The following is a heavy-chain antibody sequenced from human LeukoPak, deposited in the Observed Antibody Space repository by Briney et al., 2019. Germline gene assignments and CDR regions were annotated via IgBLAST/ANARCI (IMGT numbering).Heavy chain of an antibody. CDR1: GFTFSNYW. CDR3: AKERVLLWFGEFTYYFDY. J-gene: IGHJ4*02. CDR2: IKQDRSEK. V-gene: IGHV3-7*03. Sequence: GGSLRLSCAASGFTFSNYWMSWVRQAPGKGLEWVANIKQDRSEKYYVDSVKGRFTISRDNAKNSLYLQMNSLRAEDTAVYYCAKERVLLWFGEFTYYFDYWGQGTLVTVSS. D-gene: IGHD3-10*01.